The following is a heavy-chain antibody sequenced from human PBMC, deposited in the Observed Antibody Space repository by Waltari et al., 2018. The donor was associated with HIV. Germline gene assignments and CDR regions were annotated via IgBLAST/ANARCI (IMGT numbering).Heavy chain of an antibody. V-gene: IGHV3-7*01. CDR1: GFTFSSYW. J-gene: IGHJ4*02. CDR2: IKQDGSEK. D-gene: IGHD1-26*01. CDR3: ARTSLVGATDFDY. Sequence: EVQLVESGGGLVQPGGSLRLSCAASGFTFSSYWMSWVRQAPGKGLEGVAKIKQDGSEKYYVDSVKGRFTISRDNAKNSLYLQMNSLRAEDTAVYYCARTSLVGATDFDYWGQGTLVTVSS.